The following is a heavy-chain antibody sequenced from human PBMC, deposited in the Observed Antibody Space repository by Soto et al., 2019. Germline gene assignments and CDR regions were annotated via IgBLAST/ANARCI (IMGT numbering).Heavy chain of an antibody. CDR2: IYYSGST. V-gene: IGHV4-39*01. Sequence: SETLSLTCTVSGGSISSSSYYWGWIRQPPGKGLEWIGSIYYSGSTYYNPSLKSRVTISVDTSKNQFSLKLSSVTAADTAVYYCARIRVAGPENDGGGYYFDYWGQGTLVTVSS. CDR3: ARIRVAGPENDGGGYYFDY. CDR1: GGSISSSSYY. D-gene: IGHD6-19*01. J-gene: IGHJ4*02.